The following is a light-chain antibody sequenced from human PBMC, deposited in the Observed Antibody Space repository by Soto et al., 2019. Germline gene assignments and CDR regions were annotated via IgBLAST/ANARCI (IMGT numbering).Light chain of an antibody. J-gene: IGLJ1*01. Sequence: HSVLTKPPSANGAPGQRVSISCTGSTSNIGAGYHVHWYQQFPGTAPKLLMYDNTNRPSGVPDRFSGSKSGTSAPLAITGLQAEDEADYYCQSYDSSLSSYVFGTGTKVTVL. CDR1: TSNIGAGYH. CDR2: DNT. CDR3: QSYDSSLSSYV. V-gene: IGLV1-40*01.